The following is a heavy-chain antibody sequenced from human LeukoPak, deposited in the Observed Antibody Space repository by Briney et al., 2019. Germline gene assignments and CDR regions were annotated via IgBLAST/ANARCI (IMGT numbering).Heavy chain of an antibody. CDR1: GFTFSSYW. J-gene: IGHJ4*02. V-gene: IGHV3-74*01. D-gene: IGHD3-3*01. CDR2: INGDGSTT. CDR3: ARDLDFWSGYYDY. Sequence: TGGSLRLSCAAPGFTFSSYWMHWVRHAPGKGLVWVSRINGDGSTTSYADSVKGRFTISRDNAKNTLYLQMNSLRAEDTAVYYCARDLDFWSGYYDYWGQGTLVTVSS.